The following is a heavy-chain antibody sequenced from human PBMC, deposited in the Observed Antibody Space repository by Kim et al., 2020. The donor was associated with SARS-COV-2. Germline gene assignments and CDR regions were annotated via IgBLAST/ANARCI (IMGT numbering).Heavy chain of an antibody. D-gene: IGHD2-21*02. CDR2: IYTSGST. V-gene: IGHV4-4*07. CDR1: GGSISSYY. Sequence: SETLSLTCTVSGGSISSYYWSWIRQPAGKGLEWIGRIYTSGSTNYNPSLKSRVTMSVDTSKNQFSLKLSSVTAADTAVYYCARNIVVVTATPPFYYGMDVWGQGTTVTVSS. J-gene: IGHJ6*02. CDR3: ARNIVVVTATPPFYYGMDV.